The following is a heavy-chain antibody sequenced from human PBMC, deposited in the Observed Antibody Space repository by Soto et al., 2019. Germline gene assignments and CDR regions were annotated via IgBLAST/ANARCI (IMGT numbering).Heavy chain of an antibody. CDR2: IYYSGST. Sequence: QVQLQESGPGLVKPSETLSLTCTVSGGSISSYYWSWIRQPPGKGLEWIGYIYYSGSTNYNPSLXGXVXIPXDTSKNQFSLKLSSVTAADTAVYYCARVWGGAFDIWGQGTMVTVSS. V-gene: IGHV4-59*01. J-gene: IGHJ3*02. CDR1: GGSISSYY. D-gene: IGHD3-10*01. CDR3: ARVWGGAFDI.